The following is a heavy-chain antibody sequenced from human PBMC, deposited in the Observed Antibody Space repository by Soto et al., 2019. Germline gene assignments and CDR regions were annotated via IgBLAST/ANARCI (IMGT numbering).Heavy chain of an antibody. Sequence: QVQLVESGGGVVQPGRSLRLSCAASGFTFSSYGMHWVRQAPGKGLEWVAVIWCDGSNKYYADSVKGRFTISRDNSKNTLYLQMNSLRAEDTAVYYCARDGGIQLWLRGWFDPWGQGTLVTVSS. J-gene: IGHJ5*02. CDR1: GFTFSSYG. CDR3: ARDGGIQLWLRGWFDP. CDR2: IWCDGSNK. D-gene: IGHD5-18*01. V-gene: IGHV3-33*01.